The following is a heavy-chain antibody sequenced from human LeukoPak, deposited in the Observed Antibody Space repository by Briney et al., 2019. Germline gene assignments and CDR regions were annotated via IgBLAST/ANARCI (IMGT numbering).Heavy chain of an antibody. V-gene: IGHV4-39*01. CDR2: LYYSGTT. CDR1: GDSISSGNYY. Sequence: ASETLSLTCSVSGDSISSGNYYWGWIRQPPGKGLEWIGNLYYSGTTYYKPSFKRRVTISVGTSQNQFSLKLSSVTAANTGVYFCASDRSRWNPGAPYWGQGTLVTVSS. CDR3: ASDRSRWNPGAPY. D-gene: IGHD6-13*01. J-gene: IGHJ4*02.